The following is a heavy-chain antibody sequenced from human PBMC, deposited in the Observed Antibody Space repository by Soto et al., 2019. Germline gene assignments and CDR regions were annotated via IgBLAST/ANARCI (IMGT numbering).Heavy chain of an antibody. CDR3: ARGRITIFGVVITLFDY. D-gene: IGHD3-3*01. CDR2: IYYSGST. J-gene: IGHJ4*02. Sequence: SETLSLTCTVSGGSISSGGYYWSWIRQHPGKGLEWIGYIYYSGSTYYNPSLKSRVTISVDTSKNQFSLKLSSVTAADAAVYYCARGRITIFGVVITLFDYWGQGTLVTVSS. V-gene: IGHV4-31*03. CDR1: GGSISSGGYY.